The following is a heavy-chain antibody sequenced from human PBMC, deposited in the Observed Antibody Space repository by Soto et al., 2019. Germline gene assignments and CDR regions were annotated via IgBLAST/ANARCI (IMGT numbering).Heavy chain of an antibody. J-gene: IGHJ3*02. D-gene: IGHD2-8*02. V-gene: IGHV2-70*18. Sequence: TLSLTCAVSGDSVISIYHWAWIRQPPGKALEWLALIDWDDDKYYNTSLQTRLTISKDPSKNQVVLTMTNMDRVDTATYYCARIVGLDEAYDMWGQGTMVTVSS. CDR2: IDWDDDK. CDR1: GDSVISIYHW. CDR3: ARIVGLDEAYDM.